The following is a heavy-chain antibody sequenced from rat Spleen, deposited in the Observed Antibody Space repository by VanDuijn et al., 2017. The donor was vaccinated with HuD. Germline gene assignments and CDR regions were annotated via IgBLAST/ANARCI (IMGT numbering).Heavy chain of an antibody. CDR3: ARDFYFDH. CDR2: MSYSGST. Sequence: EVQLQESGPGLVKPSQSLSLICSVTNYSISSNYWGWIRKFPGNKMEWLGQMSYSGSTNYNPSLKRRISITRDTSKNQFFLQLNSVTTADTATYYCARDFYFDHWGQGLMVTVSS. V-gene: IGHV3-1*01. CDR1: NYSISSNY. J-gene: IGHJ2*01.